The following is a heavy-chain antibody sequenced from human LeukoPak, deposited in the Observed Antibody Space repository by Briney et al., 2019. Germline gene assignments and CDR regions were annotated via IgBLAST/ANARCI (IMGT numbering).Heavy chain of an antibody. CDR2: ISGSGGST. D-gene: IGHD3-9*01. J-gene: IGHJ4*02. CDR1: GFTFSSYA. CDR3: AKAALPASYDILTGYYRRHYYFDY. Sequence: GGSLRLSCAASGFTFSSYAMSWVRQAPGKGLEWVSAISGSGGSTYYADSVKGRFTISRDNSKITLYLQMNSLRAEDTAVYYCAKAALPASYDILTGYYRRHYYFDYWGQGTLVTVSS. V-gene: IGHV3-23*01.